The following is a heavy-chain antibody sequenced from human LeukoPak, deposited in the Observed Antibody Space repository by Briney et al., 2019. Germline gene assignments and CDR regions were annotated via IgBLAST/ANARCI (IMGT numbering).Heavy chain of an antibody. J-gene: IGHJ4*02. CDR2: IKQDGSEK. D-gene: IGHD3-10*01. CDR1: GFTFSSYW. Sequence: GGSLRLSCAASGFTFSSYWMSWVRQAPGKGLEWVANIKQDGSEKYYVDSVKGRFTISRDNAKNSLDLQMNSLRAEDTAVYYCASSYYYGSGSYSYWGQGTLVTVSS. V-gene: IGHV3-7*01. CDR3: ASSYYYGSGSYSY.